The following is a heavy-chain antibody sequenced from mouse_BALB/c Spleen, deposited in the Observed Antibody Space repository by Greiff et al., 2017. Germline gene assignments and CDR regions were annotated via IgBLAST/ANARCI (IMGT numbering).Heavy chain of an antibody. J-gene: IGHJ1*01. CDR1: GFSLTSYG. CDR3: ARGSRGYWYFDV. V-gene: IGHV2-9*02. CDR2: IWAGGST. Sequence: VKVVESGPGLVAPSQSLSITCTVSGFSLTSYGVHWVRQPPGKGLEWLGVIWAGGSTNYNSALMSRLSISKDNSKSQVFLKMNSLQTDDTAMYYCARGSRGYWYFDVWGAGTTVTVSS.